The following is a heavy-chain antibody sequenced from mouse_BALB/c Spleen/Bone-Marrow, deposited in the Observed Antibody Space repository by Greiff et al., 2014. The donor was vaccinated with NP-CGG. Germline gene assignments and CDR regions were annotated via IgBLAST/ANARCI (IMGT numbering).Heavy chain of an antibody. Sequence: VQLKESGGGLVQPGGSLKLSCAASGFDFSGFWMGWVRQAPGKGLEWIGEINPDSSTINYTPSLKDRFIISRDNAKNTLYLQMSKVISEDTALYYCARLGYYGGFAYWGQGTLVTVSA. CDR1: GFDFSGFW. D-gene: IGHD2-3*01. J-gene: IGHJ3*01. CDR3: ARLGYYGGFAY. V-gene: IGHV4-1*02. CDR2: INPDSSTI.